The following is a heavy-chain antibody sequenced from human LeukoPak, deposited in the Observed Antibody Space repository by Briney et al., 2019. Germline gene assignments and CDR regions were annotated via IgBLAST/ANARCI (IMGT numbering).Heavy chain of an antibody. D-gene: IGHD1-26*01. V-gene: IGHV3-23*01. CDR1: GFTFSNYA. CDR3: AKKWGVGTTTLDYFDY. J-gene: IGHJ4*02. Sequence: GGSLRLSCAASGFTFSNYAMSWVRQAPGKGLEWVSGISGSGGSTYYADSVKGRFAISRDNSKNTLYLQMNSLTDEDTAVYYCAKKWGVGTTTLDYFDYWGQGTLVTVSS. CDR2: ISGSGGST.